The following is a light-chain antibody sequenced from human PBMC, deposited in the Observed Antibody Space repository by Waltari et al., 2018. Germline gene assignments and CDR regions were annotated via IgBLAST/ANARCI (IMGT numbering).Light chain of an antibody. CDR1: SGHSSYA. Sequence: QLVLTQSPSAPASLGASVKLTCTLSSGHSSYAIAWHQQQPEKGPRYLMKLNSDGSHSKGDGIPDRFSGSSSGAERYLTISSLQSEDEADYYCQTWGTGGVFGGGTKLTVL. V-gene: IGLV4-69*01. CDR2: LNSDGSH. J-gene: IGLJ3*02. CDR3: QTWGTGGV.